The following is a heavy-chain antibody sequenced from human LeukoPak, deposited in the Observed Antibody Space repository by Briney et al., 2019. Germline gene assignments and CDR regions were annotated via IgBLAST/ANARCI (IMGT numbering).Heavy chain of an antibody. CDR1: GFSVRSNY. J-gene: IGHJ3*01. CDR3: ARDRYCSGGSCYGDAFDL. Sequence: GSLRPSCAASGFSVRSNYMSWVRQSPRKGLEWVSIIYSGGSTDYADSVKGRFIISRDHSKTTLYLQMNSLRAEDTAVYYCARDRYCSGGSCYGDAFDLWGQGTMVTVSS. CDR2: IYSGGST. V-gene: IGHV3-53*01. D-gene: IGHD2-15*01.